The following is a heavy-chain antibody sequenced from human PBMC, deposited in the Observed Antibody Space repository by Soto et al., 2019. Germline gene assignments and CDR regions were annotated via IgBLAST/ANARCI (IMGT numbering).Heavy chain of an antibody. J-gene: IGHJ6*02. Sequence: SETLSLTCNVSGGSIRSYYWSWVRQPAGKPLEWIGRIYASGSTNYNPSLKSRVSMSVDTSKNQFSLEVTSVTAADTAVYYCAREGASGFGMDVWGLGTTVTVSS. CDR1: GGSIRSYY. CDR3: AREGASGFGMDV. V-gene: IGHV4-4*07. CDR2: IYASGST. D-gene: IGHD1-26*01.